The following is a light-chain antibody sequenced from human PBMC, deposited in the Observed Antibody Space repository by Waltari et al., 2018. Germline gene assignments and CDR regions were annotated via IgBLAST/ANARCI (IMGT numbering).Light chain of an antibody. Sequence: EIVLTQSPGTLSLSQGESATLSCRTSQSVTRALAWYQQKPGHAPRLLIYGASNRATGIADRFSGSGSGTDFSLTISSLEPEDFAVYYCQHYLRLPVTFGQGTKVEVK. V-gene: IGKV3-20*01. CDR2: GAS. J-gene: IGKJ1*01. CDR1: QSVTRA. CDR3: QHYLRLPVT.